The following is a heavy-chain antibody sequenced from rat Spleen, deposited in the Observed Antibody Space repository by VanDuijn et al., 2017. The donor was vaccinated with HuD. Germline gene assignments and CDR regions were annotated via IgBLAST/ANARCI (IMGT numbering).Heavy chain of an antibody. CDR1: VYSIKSSY. D-gene: IGHD1-12*02. CDR3: AATEYYAGSYYFHY. CDR2: ISYSGST. J-gene: IGHJ2*01. Sequence: EVQLQESGPGLVKPSQSLSLTCSVTVYSIKSSYRWNWIRKFPGNKMEWIGHISYSGSTSYNPSLKSRISITRDTSKNQFFLQLNSVTTEDTATYYCAATEYYAGSYYFHYWGQGVMVTVSS. V-gene: IGHV3-1*01.